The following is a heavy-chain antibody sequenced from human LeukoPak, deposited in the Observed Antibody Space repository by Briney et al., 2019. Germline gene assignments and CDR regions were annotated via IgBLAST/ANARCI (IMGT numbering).Heavy chain of an antibody. CDR1: GGTFSSYT. Sequence: ASVKVSCKASGGTFSSYTISWVRQAPGQGLEWMGRIIPILGIANYAQKFQGRVTLTRNTSTTTAYMELSSLRSDDTAVYYCAKDPSPGVYWGQGTLVTVSS. D-gene: IGHD2-8*01. J-gene: IGHJ4*02. V-gene: IGHV1-69*04. CDR3: AKDPSPGVY. CDR2: IIPILGIA.